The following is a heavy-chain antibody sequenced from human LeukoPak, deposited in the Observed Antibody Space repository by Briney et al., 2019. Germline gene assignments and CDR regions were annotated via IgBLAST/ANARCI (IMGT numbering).Heavy chain of an antibody. CDR3: ATPYCSSISCLDVFNM. J-gene: IGHJ3*02. D-gene: IGHD2-2*01. Sequence: SETLSLTCNVSGVSVSYGRYYSTWIRQHPGKGLEWIGYKYYSGSAKYNPSLKSRLTISIDTSKNQFSLQLSSVTAADTATYYCATPYCSSISCLDVFNMWGQGTRVTVSS. V-gene: IGHV4-31*03. CDR2: KYYSGSA. CDR1: GVSVSYGRYY.